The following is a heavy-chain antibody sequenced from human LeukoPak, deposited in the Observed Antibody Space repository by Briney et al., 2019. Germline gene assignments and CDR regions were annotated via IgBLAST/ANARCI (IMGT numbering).Heavy chain of an antibody. Sequence: SETLSLTCTVSGGSISSSIYYWGWIRQPPGKGLEWIGSIYNSGSTYHNPSLKSRVTISIDTSKNQFSLNLRSVTAADSAVYYCARHSSGYYYSPFDYWGQGRLVTVSS. CDR1: GGSISSSIYY. J-gene: IGHJ4*02. CDR2: IYNSGST. CDR3: ARHSSGYYYSPFDY. V-gene: IGHV4-39*01. D-gene: IGHD3-22*01.